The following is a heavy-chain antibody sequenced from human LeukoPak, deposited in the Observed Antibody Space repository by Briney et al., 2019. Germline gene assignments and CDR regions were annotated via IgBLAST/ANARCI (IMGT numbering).Heavy chain of an antibody. CDR1: GFTFSSYS. J-gene: IGHJ4*02. Sequence: GGSLRLSCAASGFTFSSYSMNWVRQAPGKGLEWVSSISGSGGGTYYADSVKGRFTISRDNSKNTLYLQVRSLRTEDTAVYYCAKSPYGDHATAFDYWGQGTLVTVSS. V-gene: IGHV3-23*01. D-gene: IGHD2-21*02. CDR3: AKSPYGDHATAFDY. CDR2: ISGSGGGT.